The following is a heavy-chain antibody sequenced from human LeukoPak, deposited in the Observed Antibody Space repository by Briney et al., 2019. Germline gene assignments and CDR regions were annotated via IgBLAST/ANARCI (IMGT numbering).Heavy chain of an antibody. CDR1: GYTFTSYA. CDR3: ARDLTTVVTLYYYYGMDV. D-gene: IGHD4-23*01. Sequence: ASVNVSCKASGYTFTSYAMHWVRQAPGQRLEGMGWINACNGNTKYSQKFQGRVTSTRDTSASTAYMELSSLRSEDTAVYYCARDLTTVVTLYYYYGMDVWGQGTTVTVSS. J-gene: IGHJ6*02. V-gene: IGHV1-3*01. CDR2: INACNGNT.